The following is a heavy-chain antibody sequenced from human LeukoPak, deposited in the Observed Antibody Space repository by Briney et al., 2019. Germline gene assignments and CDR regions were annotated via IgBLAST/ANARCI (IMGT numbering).Heavy chain of an antibody. Sequence: PGGSLRLSCAASGFSFSIYAMNWVRQAPGKGLEWVSLIIGNGRDIRYADSVKGRFTISRDNSKNILYLQMNSLRAEDTAVYYCAKVVGGLDYYDSSGYPYYFDYWGQGTLVTVSS. CDR1: GFSFSIYA. J-gene: IGHJ4*02. CDR2: IIGNGRDI. CDR3: AKVVGGLDYYDSSGYPYYFDY. V-gene: IGHV3-23*01. D-gene: IGHD3-22*01.